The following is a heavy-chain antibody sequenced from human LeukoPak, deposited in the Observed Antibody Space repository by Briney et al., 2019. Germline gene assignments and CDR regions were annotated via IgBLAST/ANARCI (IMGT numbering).Heavy chain of an antibody. J-gene: IGHJ3*02. D-gene: IGHD3-22*01. CDR3: ARRYYYSYAFDI. V-gene: IGHV4-39*01. CDR2: IYYSGST. Sequence: SETLSLTCNVSGGSISISYLYWGWIRQPPGKGLEWIGSIYYSGSTYHNPPLKSRVTISVDTSKNQFSLKVSSVTAADTAMYYCARRYYYSYAFDIWGQGTMVTVSS. CDR1: GGSISISYLY.